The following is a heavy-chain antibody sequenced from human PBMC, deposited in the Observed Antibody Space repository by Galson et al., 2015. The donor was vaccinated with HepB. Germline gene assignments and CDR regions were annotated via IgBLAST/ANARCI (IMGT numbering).Heavy chain of an antibody. Sequence: SVKVSCKASGYTFTSYGISWVRQAPGQGLEWMGWISAYNGNTNYAQKLQGRVTMTTDTSTSTAYMELRSLRSDDTAVYYCARGVSAYSSGWPDAFDIWGQGTMVTVSS. D-gene: IGHD6-19*01. J-gene: IGHJ3*02. V-gene: IGHV1-18*01. CDR2: ISAYNGNT. CDR1: GYTFTSYG. CDR3: ARGVSAYSSGWPDAFDI.